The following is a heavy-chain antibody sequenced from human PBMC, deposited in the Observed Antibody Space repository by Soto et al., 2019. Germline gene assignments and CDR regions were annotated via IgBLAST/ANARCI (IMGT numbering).Heavy chain of an antibody. D-gene: IGHD2-15*01. Sequence: XESLLTPWQASGYKLATFWLKWVRQTPGKGLEWLGRIDPTDSFTNYSPPFEGHVTISVDRSISTAYLQWNSLQASDTAIYYCARPASGGSRDAFDAWGQGTTVTVSS. CDR1: GYKLATFW. CDR3: ARPASGGSRDAFDA. V-gene: IGHV5-10-1*01. CDR2: IDPTDSFT. J-gene: IGHJ3*01.